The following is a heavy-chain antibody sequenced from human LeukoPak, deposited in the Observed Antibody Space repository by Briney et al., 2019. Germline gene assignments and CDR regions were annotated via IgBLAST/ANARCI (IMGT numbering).Heavy chain of an antibody. J-gene: IGHJ4*02. CDR2: IYHSGST. CDR1: GGSISSGGYY. Sequence: PSETLSLTCTVSGGSISSGGYYWSWIRQPPGKGLEWIGYIYHSGSTYYNPSLKSRVTISVDRSKNQFSLKLSSVTAADTAVYYCASKVPAAALDYWGQGTLVTVSS. D-gene: IGHD2-2*01. V-gene: IGHV4-30-2*01. CDR3: ASKVPAAALDY.